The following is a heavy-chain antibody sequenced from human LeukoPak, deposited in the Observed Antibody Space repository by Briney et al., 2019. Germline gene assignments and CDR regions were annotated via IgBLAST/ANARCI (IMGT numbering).Heavy chain of an antibody. CDR1: GGSISSYY. V-gene: IGHV4-59*01. D-gene: IGHD3-10*01. CDR3: ARISSNYYGSGSYPPLNYFDY. J-gene: IGHJ4*02. CDR2: IYYSGST. Sequence: PSETLSLTCTVSGGSISSYYWSWIRQPPGKGLEWIGYIYYSGSTNYNPSLKSRVTISVDTSKNQFSLKLSSVTAADTAVYYCARISSNYYGSGSYPPLNYFDYWGQGTLVTVSS.